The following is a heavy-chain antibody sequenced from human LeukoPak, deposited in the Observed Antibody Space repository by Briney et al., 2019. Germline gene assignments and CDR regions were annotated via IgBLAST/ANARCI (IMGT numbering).Heavy chain of an antibody. CDR3: AKFSSGWYEDY. Sequence: PGGSLRLSCAASGFTFSYYAMTWVRQAPGKGLEWVSTISAGGSTYSADSVKGRFTISRDNSKNTLYLEMSSLRAEDTAIYYCAKFSSGWYEDYWGQGTLVTVSS. CDR2: ISAGGST. J-gene: IGHJ4*02. V-gene: IGHV3-23*01. CDR1: GFTFSYYA. D-gene: IGHD6-19*01.